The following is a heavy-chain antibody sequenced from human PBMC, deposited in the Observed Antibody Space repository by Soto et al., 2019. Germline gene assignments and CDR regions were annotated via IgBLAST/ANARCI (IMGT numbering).Heavy chain of an antibody. CDR2: ISAGAVAT. D-gene: IGHD3-22*01. CDR1: GFTFSRYA. V-gene: IGHV3-23*01. Sequence: GGSLRLSCADSGFTFSRYAMSWVRQDPGKGLEWVSAISAGAVATNYADSVKGRFTISRDNSKNTLYLQMNSLRAEDTAVYYCAKGRESSGSYRPFDYWGQGALVTVSS. CDR3: AKGRESSGSYRPFDY. J-gene: IGHJ4*02.